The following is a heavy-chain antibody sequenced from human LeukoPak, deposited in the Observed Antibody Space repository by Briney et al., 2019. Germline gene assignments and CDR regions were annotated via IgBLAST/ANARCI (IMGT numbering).Heavy chain of an antibody. V-gene: IGHV1-8*01. CDR2: MNPNSGNT. Sequence: ASVKVSCKASGYTFTSYDINWLRQATGHGLEWMGWMNPNSGNTGYAQKFQGRVTMTRNTSMSTAYMELSSLRSEDTAVYYCAIRTPVDIVATLGERVKKGLDYWGQGTLVTVSS. CDR1: GYTFTSYD. J-gene: IGHJ4*02. CDR3: AIRTPVDIVATLGERVKKGLDY. D-gene: IGHD5-12*01.